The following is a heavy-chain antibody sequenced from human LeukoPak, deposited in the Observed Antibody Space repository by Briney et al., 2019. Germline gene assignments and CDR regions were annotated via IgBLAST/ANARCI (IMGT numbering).Heavy chain of an antibody. V-gene: IGHV4-39*01. J-gene: IGHJ4*02. D-gene: IGHD3-10*01. Sequence: SETLSLTCTVSGGSISSSSYYWGWIRQPPGKGLEWIGSIYYSGSTNYNPSLKSRVTISVDTSKNQFSLKLSSVTAADTAVYYCARQGRGVRGVRYFDYWGQGTLVTVSS. CDR3: ARQGRGVRGVRYFDY. CDR2: IYYSGST. CDR1: GGSISSSSYY.